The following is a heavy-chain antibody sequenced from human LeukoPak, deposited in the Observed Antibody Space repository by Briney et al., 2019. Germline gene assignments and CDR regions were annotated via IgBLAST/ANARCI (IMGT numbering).Heavy chain of an antibody. CDR2: ISSSSYYI. CDR3: AKDIYGGNWPNDY. CDR1: GFTFSSYD. Sequence: GGSLRLSCAASGFTFSSYDMTWVRQAPGKGLEWVSSISSSSYYIYYADSVKGRFTISRDNAKNSLYLQMNSLRAEDTAVYYCAKDIYGGNWPNDYWGQGTLVTVSS. V-gene: IGHV3-21*01. D-gene: IGHD4-23*01. J-gene: IGHJ4*02.